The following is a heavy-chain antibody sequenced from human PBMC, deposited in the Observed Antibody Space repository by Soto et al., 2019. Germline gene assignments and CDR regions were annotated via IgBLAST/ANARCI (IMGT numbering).Heavy chain of an antibody. CDR3: VKNSGWFKT. D-gene: IGHD3-10*01. Sequence: GGSRRLSCAASGFTFGTTDMSWVRQAPGEGLEWVSTIDGSGGITYYADSVKGRFTISRDNSRNTVYLQMNSLRGHDTALYYCVKNSGWFKTWGQGALVTVSS. CDR2: IDGSGGIT. CDR1: GFTFGTTD. J-gene: IGHJ5*02. V-gene: IGHV3-23*01.